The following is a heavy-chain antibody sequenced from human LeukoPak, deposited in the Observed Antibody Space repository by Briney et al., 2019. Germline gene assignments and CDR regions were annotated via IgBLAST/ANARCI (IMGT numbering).Heavy chain of an antibody. CDR3: ATDSSSWYFDY. Sequence: PGRSLRLSCAASGFTFSSYAMHWVRQAPGKGLEWVSGISGSGGSTDYADSVKGRFTISRDNSKNTLYLQMNSLRAEDTAVYYCATDSSSWYFDYWGQGTLVTVSS. CDR2: ISGSGGST. D-gene: IGHD6-13*01. CDR1: GFTFSSYA. V-gene: IGHV3-23*01. J-gene: IGHJ4*02.